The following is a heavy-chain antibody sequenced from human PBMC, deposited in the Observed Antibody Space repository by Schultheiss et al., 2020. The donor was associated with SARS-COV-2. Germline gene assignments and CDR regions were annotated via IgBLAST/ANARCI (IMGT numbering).Heavy chain of an antibody. D-gene: IGHD1-26*01. Sequence: SETLSLTCTVSGGSIISGTYYWSWIRQPAGKGLEWLGRIHISGSTNYNPSLKSRVTMSVDTSKNQFSLRLSSVTAADTAVYYCASSWGSTWEYYFDYWGQGAQVTVSS. V-gene: IGHV4-61*02. J-gene: IGHJ4*02. CDR3: ASSWGSTWEYYFDY. CDR2: IHISGST. CDR1: GGSIISGTYY.